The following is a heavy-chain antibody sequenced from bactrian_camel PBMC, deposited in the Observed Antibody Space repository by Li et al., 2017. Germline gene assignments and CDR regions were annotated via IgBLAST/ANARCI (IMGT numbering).Heavy chain of an antibody. Sequence: HVQLVESGGGSVQAGGSLRLSCETSINMSRACMGWLRQAPGNQREGVASIDSDGTTHYVTSVKGRFTISKENAKNTVYLQMNSLKPEDTAVYYCATGGSWIAFNYWGQGTQVTVS. CDR3: ATGGSWIAFNY. D-gene: IGHD6*01. CDR2: IDSDGTT. J-gene: IGHJ4*01. CDR1: INMSRAC. V-gene: IGHV3S53*01.